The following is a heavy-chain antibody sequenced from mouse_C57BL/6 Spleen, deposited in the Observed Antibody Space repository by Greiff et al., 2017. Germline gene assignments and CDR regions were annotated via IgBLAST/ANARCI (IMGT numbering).Heavy chain of an antibody. V-gene: IGHV3-6*01. Sequence: EVKLQESGPGLVKPSQSLSLTCSVTGYSITSGYYWNWIRQFPGNKLEWMGYISYDGSNNYNPSLKNRISITRDTSKNQFFLKLNSVTTEDTATYYCARGWDVYYFDYWGQGTTLTVSS. CDR3: ARGWDVYYFDY. J-gene: IGHJ2*01. CDR2: ISYDGSN. D-gene: IGHD4-1*01. CDR1: GYSITSGYY.